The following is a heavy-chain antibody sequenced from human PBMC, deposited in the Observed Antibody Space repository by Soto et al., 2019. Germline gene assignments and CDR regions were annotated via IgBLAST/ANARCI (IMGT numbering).Heavy chain of an antibody. CDR2: IIPILGIS. CDR3: ARGDKGQQLAFDY. V-gene: IGHV1-69*10. D-gene: IGHD6-13*01. Sequence: ASVKVSCKASGGTFSNYAISWVRQAPGQGLEGMGGIIPILGISNYAQKFQGRVTITSDRSTSTAYMELSSLRSEDTAVYYCARGDKGQQLAFDYWGQGTLVTVSS. J-gene: IGHJ4*02. CDR1: GGTFSNYA.